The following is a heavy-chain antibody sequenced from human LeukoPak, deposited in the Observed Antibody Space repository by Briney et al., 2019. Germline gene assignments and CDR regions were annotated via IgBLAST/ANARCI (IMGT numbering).Heavy chain of an antibody. Sequence: GESLRISCKGSGYRFTSYWISWVRPMPGKGLEWMGRIDPSDAYTNYSPSFQGHVTIAADKSISTAYLQWSSLKASDTAMCYCARHICYYGSGSCEFDYWGQGTLVTVSS. D-gene: IGHD3-10*01. J-gene: IGHJ4*02. CDR3: ARHICYYGSGSCEFDY. CDR2: IDPSDAYT. V-gene: IGHV5-10-1*01. CDR1: GYRFTSYW.